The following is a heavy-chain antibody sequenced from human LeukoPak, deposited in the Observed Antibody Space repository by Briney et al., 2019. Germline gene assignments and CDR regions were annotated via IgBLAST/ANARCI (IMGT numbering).Heavy chain of an antibody. D-gene: IGHD1-26*01. V-gene: IGHV1-2*02. CDR1: GYTFTDYY. Sequence: ASVKVSCKASGYTFTDYYMHWVRRPPGQGLEWMGWINPNSGATNYAQKFQGRVTMTKDTSISTGYMELSRLRSDDTAVYYCARIRGGNNYHFDYWGQGTLVTVSS. CDR2: INPNSGAT. CDR3: ARIRGGNNYHFDY. J-gene: IGHJ4*02.